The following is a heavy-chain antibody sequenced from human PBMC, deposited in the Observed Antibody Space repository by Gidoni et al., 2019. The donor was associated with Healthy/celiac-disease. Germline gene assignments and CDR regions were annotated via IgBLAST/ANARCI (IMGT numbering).Heavy chain of an antibody. CDR3: ASNYELYYFDY. CDR1: GFTFSSAS. CDR2: ISSSSSYI. Sequence: EVQLVDSVGGLVKPGGSMRLSCAASGFTFSSASMNWVRQAPGKGLEWVSSISSSSSYIYYADSVKGRFTIYRDNAKNSLYLQMNSLRAEDTAVYYCASNYELYYFDYWGQGTLVTVSS. V-gene: IGHV3-21*01. D-gene: IGHD4-4*01. J-gene: IGHJ4*02.